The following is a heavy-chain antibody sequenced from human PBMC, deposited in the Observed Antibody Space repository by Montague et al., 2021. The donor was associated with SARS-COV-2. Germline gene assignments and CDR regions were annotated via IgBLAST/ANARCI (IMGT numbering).Heavy chain of an antibody. V-gene: IGHV4-59*08. CDR3: VRHPHYDSLNGAPDF. CDR1: GVSVTNYY. J-gene: IGHJ4*02. D-gene: IGHD3-9*01. Sequence: SETLSLTCTVSGVSVTNYYRSCCRRPPGKELVWFVDVLYNNGTNINHSLMSRVAISLDTSKNQFSLMRTTVTAADTAFYYYVRHPHYDSLNGAPDFWGQGTLVTVSS. CDR2: VLYNNGT.